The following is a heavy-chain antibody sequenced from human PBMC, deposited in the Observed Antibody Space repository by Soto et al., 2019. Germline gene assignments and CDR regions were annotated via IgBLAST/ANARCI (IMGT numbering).Heavy chain of an antibody. D-gene: IGHD1-26*01. Sequence: PSETLSLTCTGSGPSISSSTYYWGWIRQPPGKGLEWIGSVYYSENTYYNPSLKSRVTISVDTSKNLFSLKLTSVTAADTAMYYCARPQFSGTYHDTFNIWGQGTMVTVSS. V-gene: IGHV4-39*02. CDR2: VYYSENT. J-gene: IGHJ3*02. CDR3: ARPQFSGTYHDTFNI. CDR1: GPSISSSTYY.